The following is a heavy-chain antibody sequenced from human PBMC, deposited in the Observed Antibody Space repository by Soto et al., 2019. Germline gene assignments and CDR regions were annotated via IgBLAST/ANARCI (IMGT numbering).Heavy chain of an antibody. J-gene: IGHJ4*02. CDR2: IYYSGRT. CDR3: ARHEYGRPFDY. CDR1: GGSISSSSYY. Sequence: QLQLQESGPGLVKPSETLSLTCTVSGGSISSSSYYWGWIRQPPGKGLEWIGSIYYSGRTYYNPSLKSRVTISVDTSKNQFSLKLSSVTAADTAVYYCARHEYGRPFDYWGQGTLVTVSS. V-gene: IGHV4-39*01. D-gene: IGHD4-17*01.